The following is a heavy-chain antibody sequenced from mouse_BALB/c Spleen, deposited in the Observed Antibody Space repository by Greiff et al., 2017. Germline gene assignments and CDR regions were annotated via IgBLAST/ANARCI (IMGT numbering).Heavy chain of an antibody. J-gene: IGHJ2*01. D-gene: IGHD2-4*01. V-gene: IGHV14-3*02. CDR3: ARGLRGYFDY. Sequence: EVQLHQSGAELVKPGASVKLSCTASGFHIQATYMHWVKQRPEQGLAWIGRIDPANGNTTYDPKFKGKATITADTSSNTAYLQRSSLTSGDTAVYYCARGLRGYFDYWGQGTTLTVSS. CDR1: GFHIQATY. CDR2: IDPANGNT.